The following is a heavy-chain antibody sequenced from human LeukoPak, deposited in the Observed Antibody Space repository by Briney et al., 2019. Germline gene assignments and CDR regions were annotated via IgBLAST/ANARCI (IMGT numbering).Heavy chain of an antibody. CDR3: ARPNGDSYGYFDY. J-gene: IGHJ4*02. V-gene: IGHV1-46*01. CDR2: INPSGGST. CDR1: GYTFTSYY. D-gene: IGHD5-18*01. Sequence: ASVTISCKASGYTFTSYYMHWVRQAPGQGLEWMGIINPSGGSTSYAQKFQGRVTMTRDMSTSTVYMELSSLRSEDTAVYYCARPNGDSYGYFDYWGQGTLVTVSS.